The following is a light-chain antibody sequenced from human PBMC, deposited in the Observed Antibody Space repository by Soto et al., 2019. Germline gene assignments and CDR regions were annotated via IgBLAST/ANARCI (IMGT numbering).Light chain of an antibody. V-gene: IGLV2-14*01. CDR2: DVN. J-gene: IGLJ1*01. CDR3: SSYTRSGTYV. Sequence: QSALTQPASVSGSPGQSITISCTGTSSDVGAYNYVSWYQQYAGKAPKLMIYDVNKRPSGASNRFSGSKSGNTASLTISGLQAEDEADYYCSSYTRSGTYVFGTGTKVTVL. CDR1: SSDVGAYNY.